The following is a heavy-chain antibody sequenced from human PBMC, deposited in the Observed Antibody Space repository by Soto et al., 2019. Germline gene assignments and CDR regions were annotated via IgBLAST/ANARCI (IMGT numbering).Heavy chain of an antibody. V-gene: IGHV4-39*01. Sequence: SETLSLTCTVSGDSIGTTHSYWAWIRQSPGKGLEWIGNIHYSGSTYYMPSLRSRVTLSVDTSKNQFSLRLTSVTAKDTAVYYCARHEGNGNVWPLDYWGQGILVTVSS. CDR2: IHYSGST. D-gene: IGHD2-8*01. J-gene: IGHJ4*02. CDR1: GDSIGTTHSY. CDR3: ARHEGNGNVWPLDY.